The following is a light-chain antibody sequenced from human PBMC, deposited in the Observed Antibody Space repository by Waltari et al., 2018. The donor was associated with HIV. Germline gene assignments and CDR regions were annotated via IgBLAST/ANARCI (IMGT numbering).Light chain of an antibody. CDR3: QSYDSGLSVV. J-gene: IGLJ2*01. CDR2: GDT. CDR1: SSNIGAGFD. Sequence: QSVLTQPPSVFGAPGQRVTISCTGNSSNIGAGFDVHWYRQLPETAPKLLIYGDTNRPSGVPDRFSGSKSGTAASLAITGLQAEDEADYYCQSYDSGLSVVFGGGTKLTVL. V-gene: IGLV1-40*01.